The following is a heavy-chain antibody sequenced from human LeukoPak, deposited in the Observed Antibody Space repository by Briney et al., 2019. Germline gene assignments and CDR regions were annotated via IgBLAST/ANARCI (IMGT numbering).Heavy chain of an antibody. CDR1: GFTVSSSY. CDR3: AGLPRGEGYSFESWFDP. J-gene: IGHJ5*02. Sequence: GGSLRLSCAASGFTVSSSYMIWVRQAPGTGLEWVSVIYSGGTTYYADSVKGRFTIARDNSKNTLYPQMNSLRAEDTAVYYCAGLPRGEGYSFESWFDPWGQGTLVTVSS. CDR2: IYSGGTT. D-gene: IGHD5-24*01. V-gene: IGHV3-53*01.